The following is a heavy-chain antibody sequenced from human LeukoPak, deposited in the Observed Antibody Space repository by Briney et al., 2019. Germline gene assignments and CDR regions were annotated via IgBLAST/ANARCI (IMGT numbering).Heavy chain of an antibody. CDR3: AGGYKYAYYNYYYMDV. V-gene: IGHV4-59*01. CDR1: GGSFSGYY. J-gene: IGHJ6*03. D-gene: IGHD5-24*01. CDR2: IYYSGST. Sequence: SETLSLTCAVYGGSFSGYYWSWIRQPPGKGLEWIGHIYYSGSTNYNPSLKSRVTISVDTSKNQFSLKLSSVTAADTAVYYCAGGYKYAYYNYYYMDVWGKGTTATVSS.